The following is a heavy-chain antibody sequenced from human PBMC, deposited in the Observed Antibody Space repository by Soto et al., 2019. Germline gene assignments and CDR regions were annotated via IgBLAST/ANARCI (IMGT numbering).Heavy chain of an antibody. Sequence: QVHLEESGGGLVKPGGSLRLSCTASGFTFSDYYMSWIRQAPGKGLEWISDISDSGRITHHADSVEGRFTISRDNAKDSLYLQLNNPRPEDSAIYYCVRDHGGGGLALEYWGQGTLVSVSS. CDR2: ISDSGRIT. CDR3: VRDHGGGGLALEY. CDR1: GFTFSDYY. D-gene: IGHD3-16*01. J-gene: IGHJ4*02. V-gene: IGHV3-11*01.